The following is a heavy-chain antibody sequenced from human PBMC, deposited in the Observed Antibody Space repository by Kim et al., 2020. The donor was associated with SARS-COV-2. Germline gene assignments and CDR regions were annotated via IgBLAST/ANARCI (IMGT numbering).Heavy chain of an antibody. CDR2: INSGGDDR. D-gene: IGHD3-10*01. Sequence: GGSLRLSCAASGFTFSTYSMSWVRQAPGEGLEWISSINSGGDDRYYADSVKGRFTISRDNSRDTVFLQMNDLRADDTALYFCARRSTGLGGFDYWGQGTL. V-gene: IGHV3-23*01. J-gene: IGHJ4*02. CDR3: ARRSTGLGGFDY. CDR1: GFTFSTYS.